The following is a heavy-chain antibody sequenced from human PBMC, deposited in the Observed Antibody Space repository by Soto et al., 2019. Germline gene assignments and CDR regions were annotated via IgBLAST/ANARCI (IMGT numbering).Heavy chain of an antibody. J-gene: IGHJ6*02. CDR1: GGSFSGYY. CDR2: INHSGST. CDR3: ARGHSTSRYSDWLPYYYGMVV. Sequence: SETLSLTCAVYGGSFSGYYWSWIRQPPGKGREWIGEINHSGSTNYNPSLKSRVTISVDTSKNQFSLKLSSVTAADTAVKNCARGHSTSRYSDWLPYYYGMVVWGQGTTVTVSS. V-gene: IGHV4-34*01. D-gene: IGHD3-9*01.